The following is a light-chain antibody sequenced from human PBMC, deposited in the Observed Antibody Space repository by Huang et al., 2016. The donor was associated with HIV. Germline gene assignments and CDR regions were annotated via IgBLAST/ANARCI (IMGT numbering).Light chain of an antibody. CDR2: WAS. CDR3: QQYFFSPMT. Sequence: DIVMTQSPDFLAVSLGDRATISCKSIHSLLNSHNRKNYLAWYKKNPGQTPKLLIYWASVRKSGVPERFIGSGSGTDVTLTITSLQAEDVAVYFCQQYFFSPMTFGPGTKVDI. V-gene: IGKV4-1*01. J-gene: IGKJ3*01. CDR1: HSLLNSHNRKNY.